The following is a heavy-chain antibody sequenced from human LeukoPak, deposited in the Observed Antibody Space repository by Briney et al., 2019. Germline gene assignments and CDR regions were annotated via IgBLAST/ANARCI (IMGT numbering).Heavy chain of an antibody. CDR2: IYYSGST. D-gene: IGHD6-6*01. J-gene: IGHJ4*02. Sequence: SETLSLTCTVSGGSISSYYWSWIRQPPGKGLEWIGYIYYSGSTNYNPSLKSRVTISVDTSKNQFPLKLSSVTAADTAVYYCASHSSSSGGDYFDYWGQGTLVTVSS. V-gene: IGHV4-59*01. CDR1: GGSISSYY. CDR3: ASHSSSSGGDYFDY.